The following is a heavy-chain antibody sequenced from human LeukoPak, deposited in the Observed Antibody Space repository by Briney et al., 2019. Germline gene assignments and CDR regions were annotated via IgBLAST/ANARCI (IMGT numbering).Heavy chain of an antibody. J-gene: IGHJ4*02. CDR3: AKDNSLGDIVVVPAAFDY. V-gene: IGHV3-30*02. CDR1: AFTFSSYG. Sequence: GGSLRLSCAASAFTFSSYGMHWVRQAPGKGLEWVAFIRYDGSNKYYADSVKGRFTISRDNSRNTLYLQMNSLRAEDTAVYYCAKDNSLGDIVVVPAAFDYWGQGTLVTVSS. D-gene: IGHD2-2*01. CDR2: IRYDGSNK.